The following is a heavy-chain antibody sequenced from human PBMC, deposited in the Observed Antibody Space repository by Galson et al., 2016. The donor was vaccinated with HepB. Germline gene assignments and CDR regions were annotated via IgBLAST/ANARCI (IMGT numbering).Heavy chain of an antibody. J-gene: IGHJ6*01. V-gene: IGHV3-23*01. CDR3: VKGSIGSGGLDV. D-gene: IGHD2-15*01. Sequence: SLRLSCAASGFTFINYGMTWVRRAPGKGLEWVSVISNSGDIKYYADSAKGRFSISRDNSKNTLYLQMNRLGAEDTAIYYCVKGSIGSGGLDVWGPGTTVTVSS. CDR1: GFTFINYG. CDR2: ISNSGDIK.